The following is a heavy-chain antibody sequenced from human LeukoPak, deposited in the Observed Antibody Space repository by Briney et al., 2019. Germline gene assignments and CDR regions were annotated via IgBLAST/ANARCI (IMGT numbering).Heavy chain of an antibody. J-gene: IGHJ6*03. CDR2: INPNSGGT. Sequence: VASVKVSCKASGYTFTGYYMHWVRQAPGQGLEWMGWINPNSGGTNYAQKFQGRVTMTRDTSISTAYMELSRLRSDDTAMYYCARDSGTTVVIYYYYYMDVWGKGTTVTVSS. CDR1: GYTFTGYY. D-gene: IGHD4-23*01. V-gene: IGHV1-2*02. CDR3: ARDSGTTVVIYYYYYMDV.